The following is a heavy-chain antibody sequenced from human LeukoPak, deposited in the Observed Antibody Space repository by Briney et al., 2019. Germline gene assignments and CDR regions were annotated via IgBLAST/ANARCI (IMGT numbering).Heavy chain of an antibody. V-gene: IGHV1-69*04. CDR1: GYTFTSYD. Sequence: AASVKVSCKASGYTFTSYDINWVRQATGQGLEWMGRIIPILGIANYAQKFQGRVTITADKSTSTAYMELSSLRSEDTAVYYCASYDYGDLGYAFDIWGQGTMVTVSS. CDR3: ASYDYGDLGYAFDI. CDR2: IIPILGIA. J-gene: IGHJ3*02. D-gene: IGHD4-17*01.